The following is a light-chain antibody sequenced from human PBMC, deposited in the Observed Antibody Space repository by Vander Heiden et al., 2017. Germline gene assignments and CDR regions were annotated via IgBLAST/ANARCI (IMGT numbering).Light chain of an antibody. CDR1: QTISSSS. Sequence: DIQMTQSPSALSASVGDRVTITCRASQTISSSSLHWLQLKPGKAPELLIFATSTLRSGVPSRFSGRGSGTDFTLTISGLQPEDFATYHCQQSSTTLTWTFGQGTKVEIK. CDR2: ATS. V-gene: IGKV1-39*01. CDR3: QQSSTTLTWT. J-gene: IGKJ1*01.